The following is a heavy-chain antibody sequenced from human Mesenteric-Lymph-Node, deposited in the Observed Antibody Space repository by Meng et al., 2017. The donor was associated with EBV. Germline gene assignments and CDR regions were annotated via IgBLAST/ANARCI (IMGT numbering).Heavy chain of an antibody. D-gene: IGHD2-15*01. CDR3: ARDLYVVVAAAGHNLFDA. CDR1: GFTFSDYS. V-gene: IGHV3-21*01. CDR2: ISDSSSNI. J-gene: IGHJ5*02. Sequence: EVQLVESGGGLVKPGGSLRLSCAASGFTFSDYSMNWGRHGPGKGLEWVSYISDSSSNINYADSVKGRFTISRDNAKNSLYLQMNSLRPEDTAIYYCARDLYVVVAAAGHNLFDAWGQGTLGTVGS.